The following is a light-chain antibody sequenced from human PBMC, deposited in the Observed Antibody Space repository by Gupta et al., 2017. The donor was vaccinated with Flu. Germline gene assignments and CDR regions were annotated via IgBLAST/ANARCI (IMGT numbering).Light chain of an antibody. V-gene: IGKV3-15*01. CDR2: GAS. Sequence: EIEMTQSPATLSVSPGERATLSCRASQSVNSNLAWYQQKPGQPPRLLIIGASTRATGIPARFSGSGSGTEFTLAISSLQSEDFAVYYCQQYNNWPRTFGQGTKVEIK. CDR3: QQYNNWPRT. CDR1: QSVNSN. J-gene: IGKJ1*01.